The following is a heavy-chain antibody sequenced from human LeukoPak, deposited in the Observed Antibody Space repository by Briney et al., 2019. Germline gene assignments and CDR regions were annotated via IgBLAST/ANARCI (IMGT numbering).Heavy chain of an antibody. D-gene: IGHD5-18*01. CDR1: GGSISSSSYY. J-gene: IGHJ4*02. V-gene: IGHV4-39*01. Sequence: SETLSLTCTVSGGSISSSSYYWAWIRQPPGKGLEWIGTIYYTGSTYYNPSLKSRVTISIDTSKNQFSLKLSSVTAADTAVYYCARRHGYSYGSQFDYWGQGTLVTVST. CDR2: IYYTGST. CDR3: ARRHGYSYGSQFDY.